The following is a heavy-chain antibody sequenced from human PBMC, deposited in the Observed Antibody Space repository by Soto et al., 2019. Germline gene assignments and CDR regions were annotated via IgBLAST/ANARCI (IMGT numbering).Heavy chain of an antibody. D-gene: IGHD6-25*01. J-gene: IGHJ4*02. CDR2: MNPSTGDT. V-gene: IGHV1-8*01. Sequence: QVQLVQSGAEVKKPGASVKVSCKASGYTFINYHINWVRQASGQGLEWMGWMNPSTGDTGYVQKFQGRVTMTRNTAIRTAYMELGRLRYEDTAVYYGATRVPYSSGWNTWGQGTLVTVSS. CDR3: ATRVPYSSGWNT. CDR1: GYTFINYH.